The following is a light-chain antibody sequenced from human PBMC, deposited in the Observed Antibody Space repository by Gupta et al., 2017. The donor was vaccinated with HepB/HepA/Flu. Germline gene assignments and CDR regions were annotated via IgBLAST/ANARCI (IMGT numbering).Light chain of an antibody. V-gene: IGLV1-40*01. J-gene: IGLJ2*01. CDR2: GNS. CDR3: QSHDSRLKGEV. Sequence: HSVLTQTPSVSGATGQRVPIPCTGTSSNIGAGYDVQWYQQFPGTAPKLLIHGNSKRPSGVPDRFSGSRSGTSASLAVTGLQAEDEAVYYCQSHDSRLKGEVFGGGTKLTVL. CDR1: SSNIGAGYD.